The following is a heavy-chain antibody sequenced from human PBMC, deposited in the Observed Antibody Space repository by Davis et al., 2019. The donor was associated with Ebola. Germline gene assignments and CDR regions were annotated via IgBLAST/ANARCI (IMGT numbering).Heavy chain of an antibody. CDR3: ARDSSGWRPLDY. CDR2: IKSDGSSI. Sequence: GESLKISCAASAFTISSYWMHWVRQAPGKGLVWVSRIKSDGSSINYADSVKGRFTISRDNAKNSLYLQMNSLRAEDTAVYFCARDSSGWRPLDYWGQGTLVTVSS. J-gene: IGHJ4*02. V-gene: IGHV3-74*01. D-gene: IGHD6-19*01. CDR1: AFTISSYW.